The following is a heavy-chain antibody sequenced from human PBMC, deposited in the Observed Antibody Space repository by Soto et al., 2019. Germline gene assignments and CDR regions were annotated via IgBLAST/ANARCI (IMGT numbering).Heavy chain of an antibody. D-gene: IGHD3-22*01. CDR3: ASSRTSYYDSSGYLSVPNWFDP. Sequence: SVKVSCKASGGTFSSYAISWVRQAPGQGLEWMGGIIPIFGTANYAQKFQGRVTITADESTSTAYMELSSLRSEDTAVYYCASSRTSYYDSSGYLSVPNWFDPWGQGTLVTVSS. CDR1: GGTFSSYA. V-gene: IGHV1-69*13. J-gene: IGHJ5*02. CDR2: IIPIFGTA.